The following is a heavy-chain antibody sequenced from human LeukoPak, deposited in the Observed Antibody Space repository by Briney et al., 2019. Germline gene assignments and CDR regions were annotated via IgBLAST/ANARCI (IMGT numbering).Heavy chain of an antibody. CDR1: GFTFSSHSMN. V-gene: IGHV4-39*01. CDR3: ARHLRGGWYGVDY. CDR2: ISKST. J-gene: IGHJ4*02. Sequence: GSPRLSCAASGFTFSSHSMNWVRQPPGKGLEWIGSISKSTYYNPSLKSRVTISVDTSKNQLSLKLNSVTAADTAVYYCARHLRGGWYGVDYWGQGTLVTVSS. D-gene: IGHD6-19*01.